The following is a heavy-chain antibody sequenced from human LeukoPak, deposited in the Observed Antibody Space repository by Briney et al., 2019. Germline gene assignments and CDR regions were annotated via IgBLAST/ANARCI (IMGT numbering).Heavy chain of an antibody. CDR1: VFTFTISA. J-gene: IGHJ6*03. CDR2: MVVCSGNK. V-gene: IGHV1-58*02. CDR3: AASYSSSWYYYYYMDV. D-gene: IGHD6-13*01. Sequence: SVNVSDKPSVFTFTISAMQWVRQARGQRQGGRGWMVVCSGNKKYAQKFQERGTITRDRSKSTTNMEMSRRRYEETTVYYCAASYSSSWYYYYYMDVWGKGTTVTVSS.